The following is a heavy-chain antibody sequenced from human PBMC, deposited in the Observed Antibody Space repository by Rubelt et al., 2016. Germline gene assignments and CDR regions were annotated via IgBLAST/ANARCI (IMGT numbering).Heavy chain of an antibody. Sequence: QVQLVQSGAEVKKPGASVKVSCKASGYTFTGYYMHWVRQAPGQGLEWMGWINPNSGGTNYAQKFQGRVTMTRDTSISTAYMELRSLRSDDTAVYYCARRTGVVVIAIPQLDYWGQGTLVTVSS. V-gene: IGHV1-2*02. CDR1: GYTFTGYY. D-gene: IGHD2-21*01. CDR2: INPNSGGT. J-gene: IGHJ4*02. CDR3: ARRTGVVVIAIPQLDY.